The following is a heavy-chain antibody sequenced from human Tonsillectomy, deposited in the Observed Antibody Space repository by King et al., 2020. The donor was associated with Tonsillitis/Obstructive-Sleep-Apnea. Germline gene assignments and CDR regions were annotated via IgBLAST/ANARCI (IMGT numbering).Heavy chain of an antibody. D-gene: IGHD6-13*01. J-gene: IGHJ4*02. CDR3: ARYQGCWYAGH. V-gene: IGHV3-74*01. CDR1: GISLSSDW. CDR2: INGDGSNT. Sequence: VQLVESGGGLVQPGGSLRLSCAASGISLSSDWMHWVRQVPGKGLVWVSRINGDGSNTIYADSVKGRFTISRDNAKNTLYLQMNGLRAEDTAVYYCARYQGCWYAGHWGQGTLVTVSS.